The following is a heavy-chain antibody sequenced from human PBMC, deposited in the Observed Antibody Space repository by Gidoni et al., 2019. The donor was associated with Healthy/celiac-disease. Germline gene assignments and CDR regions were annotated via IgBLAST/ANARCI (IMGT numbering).Heavy chain of an antibody. CDR1: GFTFGDYA. Sequence: EVQLVASGGGLVKPGRSLRLSCTASGFTFGDYAMSWFRQAPGKGLEWVGFIRSKAYGGTTEYAASVKGRFTISRDDSKSIAYLQMNSLKTEDTAVYYCTRDPPGAAAGKIDYWGQGTLVTVSS. CDR3: TRDPPGAAAGKIDY. V-gene: IGHV3-49*05. CDR2: IRSKAYGGTT. D-gene: IGHD6-13*01. J-gene: IGHJ4*02.